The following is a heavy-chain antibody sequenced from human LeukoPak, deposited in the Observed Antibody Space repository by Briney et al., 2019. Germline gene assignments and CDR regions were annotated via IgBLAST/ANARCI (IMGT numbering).Heavy chain of an antibody. CDR1: RFTFSSYS. CDR3: ARGGSYLSAFDI. V-gene: IGHV3-21*04. Sequence: GGSLRLSCAASRFTFSSYSMNWVRQAPGKGLEWVSSIGSSSSYIYYADSVKGRFTISRDNSKNTLYLQMNSLRAEDTAVYYCARGGSYLSAFDIWGQGTMVTVSS. CDR2: IGSSSSYI. J-gene: IGHJ3*02. D-gene: IGHD1-26*01.